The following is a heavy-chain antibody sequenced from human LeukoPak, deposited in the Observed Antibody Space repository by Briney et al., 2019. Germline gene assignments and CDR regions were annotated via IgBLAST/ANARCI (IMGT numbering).Heavy chain of an antibody. J-gene: IGHJ4*02. Sequence: PGGSLRLSCAASGFTFTNYGMSWVRQAPGKGLEWVSGTGASGVTTHYADSVKGRFTISRDNSKNTLYLQMNSLRAEDTAVYYCAKSPYSSGWYLFDYWGQGTLVTVSS. CDR1: GFTFTNYG. V-gene: IGHV3-23*01. CDR2: TGASGVTT. CDR3: AKSPYSSGWYLFDY. D-gene: IGHD6-19*01.